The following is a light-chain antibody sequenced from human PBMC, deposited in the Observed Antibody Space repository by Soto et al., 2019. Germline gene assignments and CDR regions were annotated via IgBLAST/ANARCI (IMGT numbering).Light chain of an antibody. J-gene: IGKJ1*01. CDR2: DAS. CDR1: QSVGSY. Sequence: DIGLTQSPATMSLSPGERATLSCSASQSVGSYLAWYQQKPGQAPRLLIYDASNRATDIPARFSGSGSRTDFTLTISSLEPEDFAVYYCQQRSSWPPWTFGQGTKVEIK. V-gene: IGKV3-11*01. CDR3: QQRSSWPPWT.